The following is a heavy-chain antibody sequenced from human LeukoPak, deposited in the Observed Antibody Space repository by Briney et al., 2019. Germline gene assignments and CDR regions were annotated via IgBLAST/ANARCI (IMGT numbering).Heavy chain of an antibody. D-gene: IGHD6-13*01. CDR3: ARLGYSSSSVDY. V-gene: IGHV4-59*01. Sequence: ASETLSLTCTVSGGSISSYYWSWIRQPPGKGLEWIGYIYYSGSTNYNPSLKSRVTISVDTSKSQFSLKLSSVTAADTAVYYCARLGYSSSSVDYWGQGTLVTVSS. J-gene: IGHJ4*02. CDR1: GGSISSYY. CDR2: IYYSGST.